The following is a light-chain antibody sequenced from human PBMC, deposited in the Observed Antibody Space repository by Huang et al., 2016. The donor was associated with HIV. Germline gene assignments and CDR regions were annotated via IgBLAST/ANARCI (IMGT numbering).Light chain of an antibody. V-gene: IGKV3-15*01. J-gene: IGKJ2*01. Sequence: IVLTQSPVTRSMSPGQRATLSCRASQSVSRNLAWFQQKPGQAPRLLIYGASTRATGSPARFSGSGSGTEFTLTIISLQSEDFAVYYCQQYNNWPPMYTFGQGTKLEV. CDR3: QQYNNWPPMYT. CDR2: GAS. CDR1: QSVSRN.